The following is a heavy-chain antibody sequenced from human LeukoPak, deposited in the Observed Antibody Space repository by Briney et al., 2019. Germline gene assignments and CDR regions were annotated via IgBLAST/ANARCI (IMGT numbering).Heavy chain of an antibody. J-gene: IGHJ4*02. V-gene: IGHV1-69*04. CDR1: GGTFSSYA. CDR2: IIPILGIA. Sequence: ASVKVSCRASGGTFSSYAISWVRQAPGQGLEWMGRIIPILGIANYAQKFQGRVTITADKSTSTAYMELSSLRSEDTAVYYCARGPVDIVVVPADFDYGDYDYFDYWGQGTLVTVSS. D-gene: IGHD2-2*03. CDR3: ARGPVDIVVVPADFDYGDYDYFDY.